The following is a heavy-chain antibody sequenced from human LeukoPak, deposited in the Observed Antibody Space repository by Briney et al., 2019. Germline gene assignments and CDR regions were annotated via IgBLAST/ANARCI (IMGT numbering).Heavy chain of an antibody. Sequence: GGSLTLSCAASGFTFSSYWMSWVRQAPGKGLEWVANIKQDGSEKYYVDSVKGRFTISRDNAKNSLYLQMNSLRAEDTAVYYCARVARYDFWRRVYYYYYMDVWGKGTTVTISS. V-gene: IGHV3-7*01. D-gene: IGHD3-3*01. CDR3: ARVARYDFWRRVYYYYYMDV. J-gene: IGHJ6*03. CDR1: GFTFSSYW. CDR2: IKQDGSEK.